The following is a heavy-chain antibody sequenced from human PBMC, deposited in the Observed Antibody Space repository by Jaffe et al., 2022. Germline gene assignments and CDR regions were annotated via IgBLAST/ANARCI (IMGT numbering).Heavy chain of an antibody. CDR1: GFTFSTFD. J-gene: IGHJ4*02. Sequence: EEQLLESGGGLVQPGGSLRLSCAASGFTFSTFDMNWVRQAPGKGLEWVSVIGPGYTIYYADSVKGRFTISRDNSRNTLYLQMNSLRADDTAVYFCARAIRDNWYYFDYWGPGTLVTVSS. CDR3: ARAIRDNWYYFDY. D-gene: IGHD1-1*01. CDR2: IGPGYTI. V-gene: IGHV3-23*01.